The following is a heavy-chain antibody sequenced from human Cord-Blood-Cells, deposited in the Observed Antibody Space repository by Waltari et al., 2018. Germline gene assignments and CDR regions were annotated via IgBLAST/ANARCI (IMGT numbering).Heavy chain of an antibody. V-gene: IGHV3-33*01. D-gene: IGHD3-10*01. CDR3: ARDKFGRKVQGVMGHDWFDP. CDR1: GFTFSSYG. Sequence: QVQLVESGGGVVQPGRSLRLSCAASGFTFSSYGMHWVRQAPCKGLEWVACIWYNGRNRYYADSVKGRFTISRDNSKNTLYLQMNSLRAEDTAVYYCARDKFGRKVQGVMGHDWFDPWGQGTLVTVSS. CDR2: IWYNGRNR. J-gene: IGHJ5*02.